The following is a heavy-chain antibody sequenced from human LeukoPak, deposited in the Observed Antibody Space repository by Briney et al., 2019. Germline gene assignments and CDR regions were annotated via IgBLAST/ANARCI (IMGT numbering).Heavy chain of an antibody. Sequence: GGSPRPPLCAPGVPFFSDGMRWGRQAPGEGGGGGSAISGSGGSTYYADSVKGRFTISRDNSKNTLYLQMNSLRAEDTAVYYCAKDRGYSSSFVFDYWGQGTLVTVSS. J-gene: IGHJ4*02. CDR2: ISGSGGST. D-gene: IGHD6-13*01. CDR3: AKDRGYSSSFVFDY. V-gene: IGHV3-23*01. CDR1: GVPFFSDG.